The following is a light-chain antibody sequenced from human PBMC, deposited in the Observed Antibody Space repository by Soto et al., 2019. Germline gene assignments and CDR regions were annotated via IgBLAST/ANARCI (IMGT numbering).Light chain of an antibody. Sequence: QSVLTQPASVSGSPGQSITISCTGTSSDFGGYNYVSWYQQHPGKAPKLMIYEVSNRPSGVSNRFSGSKSGNTASLAISGLRAEDEADYYCSSYTSSSTYVFGTGTKVTVL. CDR2: EVS. CDR3: SSYTSSSTYV. V-gene: IGLV2-14*01. CDR1: SSDFGGYNY. J-gene: IGLJ1*01.